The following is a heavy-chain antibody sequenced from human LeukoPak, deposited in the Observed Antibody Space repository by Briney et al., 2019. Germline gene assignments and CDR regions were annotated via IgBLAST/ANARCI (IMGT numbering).Heavy chain of an antibody. D-gene: IGHD2-15*01. CDR1: GGSITSYY. CDR2: IYHSGTT. V-gene: IGHV4-59*01. Sequence: PSETLSLTCTVSGGSITSYYWTWIRQPPGKGPEWIGYIYHSGTTNYNPSLKSRVTISVDTSKNQFSLKLSSVTAADTAVYYCAQKAPYSPGYSQDWGQGILVTVSS. CDR3: AQKAPYSPGYSQD. J-gene: IGHJ1*01.